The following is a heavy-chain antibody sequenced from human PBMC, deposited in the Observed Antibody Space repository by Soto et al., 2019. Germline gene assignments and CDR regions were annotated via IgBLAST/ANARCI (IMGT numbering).Heavy chain of an antibody. CDR1: GFAFSFYA. CDR2: IGGTGART. J-gene: IGHJ4*02. Sequence: PXGSLRLSCVGSGFAFSFYAMTWVRQAPGKGLEWVSGIGGTGARTHYADSVKARFTISRDNSKNTLYLQMNSLRAEDTAVYYCTSTYSSNWYAGNWGQGALVTVSS. V-gene: IGHV3-23*01. CDR3: TSTYSSNWYAGN. D-gene: IGHD6-13*01.